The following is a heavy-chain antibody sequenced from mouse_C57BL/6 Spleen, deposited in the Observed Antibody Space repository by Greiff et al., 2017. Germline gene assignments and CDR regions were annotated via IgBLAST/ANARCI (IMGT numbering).Heavy chain of an antibody. J-gene: IGHJ1*03. D-gene: IGHD1-1*01. V-gene: IGHV1-80*01. CDR1: GYAFSSYW. Sequence: QVQLQQSGAELVKPGASVKISCKASGYAFSSYWMNWVKQRPGKGLEWIGQIYPGGGDTNYNGKFKGKATLTADKSSSTAYMQLSSLTSEDSAVYFCAREDGNPGCFDVWGTGTTVTVSA. CDR2: IYPGGGDT. CDR3: AREDGNPGCFDV.